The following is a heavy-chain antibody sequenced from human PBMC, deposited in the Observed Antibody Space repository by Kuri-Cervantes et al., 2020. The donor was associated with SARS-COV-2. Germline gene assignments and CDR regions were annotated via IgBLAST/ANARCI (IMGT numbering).Heavy chain of an antibody. CDR1: EFTFSSYT. D-gene: IGHD3-22*01. CDR3: ARDARSHYDSSGYYYSNYFDY. CDR2: ISYDGSNK. Sequence: SCAASEFTFSSYTMHWVRQAPGKGLEWVAVISYDGSNKYYADSVKGRFTISRDNSKNTLYLQMNSLRAEDTAVYYCARDARSHYDSSGYYYSNYFDYWGQGTLVTVSS. V-gene: IGHV3-30-3*01. J-gene: IGHJ4*02.